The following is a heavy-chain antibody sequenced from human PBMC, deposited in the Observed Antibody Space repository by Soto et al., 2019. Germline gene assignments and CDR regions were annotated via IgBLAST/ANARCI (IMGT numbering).Heavy chain of an antibody. V-gene: IGHV3-23*01. J-gene: IGHJ3*02. CDR3: ANVEPGLRFLEWLLFAGDAFDI. Sequence: EVQLLESGGGLVQPGGSLRLSCAASGFTFSSYAMSWVRQAPGKGLEWVSAISGSGGSTYYADSVKGRITISRDNYRNRQNLQKTRLRAEDTAVYYCANVEPGLRFLEWLLFAGDAFDIWGQGTMVSVSS. D-gene: IGHD3-3*01. CDR2: ISGSGGST. CDR1: GFTFSSYA.